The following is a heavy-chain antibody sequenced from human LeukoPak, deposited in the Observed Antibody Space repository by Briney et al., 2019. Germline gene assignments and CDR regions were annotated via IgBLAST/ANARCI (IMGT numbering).Heavy chain of an antibody. V-gene: IGHV4-39*01. CDR3: ARLERSYFFGSGSPYYFMDV. CDR2: IYYSGTT. J-gene: IGHJ6*03. CDR1: GGSISSYY. Sequence: SETLSLTCTVSGGSISSYYWGWIRQPPGQGLEWIGNIYYSGTTYYKASLKSRVTISADTSKNQFSLKLSSVTAADTAVYYCARLERSYFFGSGSPYYFMDVWGKGTTVTVSS. D-gene: IGHD3-10*01.